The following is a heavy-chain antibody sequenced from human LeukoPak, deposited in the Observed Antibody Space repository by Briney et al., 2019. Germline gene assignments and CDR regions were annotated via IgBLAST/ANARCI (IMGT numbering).Heavy chain of an antibody. CDR2: IYSGGST. J-gene: IGHJ4*02. D-gene: IGHD3-22*01. Sequence: PGGSLRLSCAASGFTVSSNYMSWVRQAPGKGLEWVSVIYSGGSTYYADSVKGRFTISRDNSKNTLYLQMNSLRAEDTAVYYCARVPTGYYYYFDYWGQGTLVTVSS. V-gene: IGHV3-53*01. CDR1: GFTVSSNY. CDR3: ARVPTGYYYYFDY.